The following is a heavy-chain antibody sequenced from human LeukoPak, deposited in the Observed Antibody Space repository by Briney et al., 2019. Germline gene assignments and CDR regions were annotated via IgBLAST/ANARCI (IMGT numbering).Heavy chain of an antibody. CDR3: ATESITGATTSDYYYYMDV. V-gene: IGHV1-24*01. CDR1: GYTLTELP. D-gene: IGHD1-26*01. J-gene: IGHJ6*03. Sequence: ASVKVSCKVSGYTLTELPMHWVRQAPGKGLEWMGGFDPEDGETIYAQKFQGRVTMTEDTSTDTAYMELSSLRSEDTAVYYCATESITGATTSDYYYYMDVWGKGTTVTVSS. CDR2: FDPEDGET.